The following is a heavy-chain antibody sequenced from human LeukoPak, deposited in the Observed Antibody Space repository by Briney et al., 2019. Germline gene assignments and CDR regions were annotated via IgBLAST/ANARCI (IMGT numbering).Heavy chain of an antibody. D-gene: IGHD3-9*01. CDR2: ISSSSSYI. Sequence: GGSLRLSCAASGFTFSSYSMNWVRQAPGKGLEWVSSISSSSSYIYYADSVKGRFTISRDNAKNSLYLQMNSLGAEDTAVYYCARDPVYDILTGYYGSYFDYWGQGTLVTVSS. CDR1: GFTFSSYS. CDR3: ARDPVYDILTGYYGSYFDY. V-gene: IGHV3-21*01. J-gene: IGHJ4*02.